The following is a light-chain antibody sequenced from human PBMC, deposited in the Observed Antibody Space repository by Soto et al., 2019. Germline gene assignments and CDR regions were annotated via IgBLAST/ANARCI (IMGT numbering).Light chain of an antibody. J-gene: IGKJ2*01. CDR1: EFLSSSY. CDR3: QQQGT. CDR2: AAS. V-gene: IGKV3-20*01. Sequence: EIVLTQSPGTLSLSPGERATLSCRASEFLSSSYLVWYQQKPGHAPRLLIYAASRRATGIPDRFSGSGSATEYTLSINTLEPADFAVYYCQQQGTFGQGTKLEIK.